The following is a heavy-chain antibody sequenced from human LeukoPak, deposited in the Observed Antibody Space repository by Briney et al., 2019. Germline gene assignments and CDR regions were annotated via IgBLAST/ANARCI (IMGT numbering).Heavy chain of an antibody. V-gene: IGHV4-59*01. J-gene: IGHJ4*02. CDR2: IYYSGST. CDR3: ARGRYTFDY. D-gene: IGHD1-1*01. CDR1: GGSISGYY. Sequence: SETLSLTCTVSGGSISGYYWTWIQQPPGKGLEYIGYIYYSGSTNHNPPLKSRVTISVDTSKNQFSLKLSSVTAADTAVYYCARGRYTFDYWGQGTLVTVSS.